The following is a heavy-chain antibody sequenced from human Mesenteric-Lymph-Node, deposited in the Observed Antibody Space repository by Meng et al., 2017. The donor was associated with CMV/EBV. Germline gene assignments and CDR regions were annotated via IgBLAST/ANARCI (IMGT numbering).Heavy chain of an antibody. D-gene: IGHD6-19*01. V-gene: IGHV1-69*05. CDR1: GGTFSNYA. CDR3: ARGGNANGWYYYFDY. CDR2: IVPMSGPT. Sequence: SVKVSCKATGGTFSNYAINWVRLAPGQGPEWLGGIVPMSGPTKYAQKFQDRVTITIDESTSTSYMELSSLRSEDTAVYYCARGGNANGWYYYFDYWGQGTLVTVSS. J-gene: IGHJ4*02.